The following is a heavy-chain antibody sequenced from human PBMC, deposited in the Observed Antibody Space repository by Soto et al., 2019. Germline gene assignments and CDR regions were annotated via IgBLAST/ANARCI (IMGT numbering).Heavy chain of an antibody. V-gene: IGHV1-69*01. Sequence: QMQLVQSGAEVKKPGSSVKVSCKASGGTFSSYAISWVRQAPGQGLEWMGGIIPISDTTNYAQKFQGRVTITADESTSTAYMELSSLRSEDTAVYYCARSHGSSTSLEIYYYYYYGMDVWGQGTKVTVSS. D-gene: IGHD2-2*01. CDR1: GGTFSSYA. CDR2: IIPISDTT. CDR3: ARSHGSSTSLEIYYYYYYGMDV. J-gene: IGHJ6*02.